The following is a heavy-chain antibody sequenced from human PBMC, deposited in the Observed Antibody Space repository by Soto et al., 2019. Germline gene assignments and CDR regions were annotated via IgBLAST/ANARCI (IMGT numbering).Heavy chain of an antibody. Sequence: PSETLSLTCTVSGGSISSYYWSWIRQPPGKGLEWIGYIYYSGSTNYNPSLKSRVTISVDTSKNQFSLKLSSVTAADTAVYYCARGPPDPYGSGIYYYYYYMDVWGKGTTVTVSS. J-gene: IGHJ6*03. V-gene: IGHV4-59*01. CDR2: IYYSGST. CDR3: ARGPPDPYGSGIYYYYYYMDV. D-gene: IGHD3-10*01. CDR1: GGSISSYY.